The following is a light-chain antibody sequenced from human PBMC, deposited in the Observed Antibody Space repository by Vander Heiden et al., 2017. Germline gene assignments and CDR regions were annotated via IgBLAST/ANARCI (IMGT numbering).Light chain of an antibody. V-gene: IGLV3-21*02. CDR1: KIGSKS. CDR2: DDR. Sequence: SYVLTQPPPVSAAPGQTARITCGGNKIGSKSVHWYQQRAGQAPVLVVYDDRDRPSGIPERFSGSHSGNMATLTISRVEAGDEADFYCQVWDGSSDLVVFGGGTKLTVL. CDR3: QVWDGSSDLVV. J-gene: IGLJ2*01.